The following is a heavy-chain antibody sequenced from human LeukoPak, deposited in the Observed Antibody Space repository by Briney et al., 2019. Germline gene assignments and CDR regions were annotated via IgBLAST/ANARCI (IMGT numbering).Heavy chain of an antibody. CDR2: IYYSGST. CDR3: ARAVAGALDY. CDR1: GGSISSYY. J-gene: IGHJ4*02. D-gene: IGHD6-19*01. V-gene: IGHV4-59*01. Sequence: SETLSLTCTVSGGSISSYYWSWIRQPPGKGLEWIGYIYYSGSTNYNPSLKSRVTISVDTSKNQFSLRLSSVTAADTAVYYCARAVAGALDYWGQGTLVTVSS.